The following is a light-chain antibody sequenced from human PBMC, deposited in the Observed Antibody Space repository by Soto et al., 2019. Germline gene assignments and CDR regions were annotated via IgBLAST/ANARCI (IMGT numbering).Light chain of an antibody. Sequence: DIQMTQSPSTLSASVGDTVTITCRASQSISQWVAWYQQKPGRAPELLIYDASKLKSGVPSRFSGSGSGTEFSLTITSLQPDDSAMYYCQQYNGYSWTFGRGTKVDIK. CDR1: QSISQW. V-gene: IGKV1-5*01. CDR2: DAS. CDR3: QQYNGYSWT. J-gene: IGKJ1*01.